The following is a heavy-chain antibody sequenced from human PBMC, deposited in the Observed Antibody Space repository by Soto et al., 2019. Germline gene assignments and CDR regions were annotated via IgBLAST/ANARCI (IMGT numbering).Heavy chain of an antibody. CDR3: DRVDTAMVTRY. V-gene: IGHV4-38-2*02. Sequence: SETLSLTCSVSGDSISSGYHWAWIRQPPGKGLEWVASIYHSGTTYYNPSLTSRVTISVDTSKNQFSLKLSSVTAADTAVYYCDRVDTAMVTRYWGQGNLVTVSS. CDR2: IYHSGTT. J-gene: IGHJ4*02. D-gene: IGHD5-18*01. CDR1: GDSISSGYH.